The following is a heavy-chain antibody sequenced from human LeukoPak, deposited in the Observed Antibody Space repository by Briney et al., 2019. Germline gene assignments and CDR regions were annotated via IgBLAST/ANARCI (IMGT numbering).Heavy chain of an antibody. Sequence: SETLSLTCAVSGGSFSGYYWIWIRQPPGKGLEWIGEINHSGSTNYNPSLKSRVTISVDTSKNQFSLNLSSVTAADTAVYYCARGRIPPYRCYYYNMDVWGKGTTVTISS. CDR3: ARGRIPPYRCYYYNMDV. J-gene: IGHJ6*03. CDR1: GGSFSGYY. CDR2: INHSGST. V-gene: IGHV4-34*01. D-gene: IGHD3-16*02.